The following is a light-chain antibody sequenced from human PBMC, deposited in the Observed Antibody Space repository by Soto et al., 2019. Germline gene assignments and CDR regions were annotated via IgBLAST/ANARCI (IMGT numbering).Light chain of an antibody. Sequence: DIVMTQSPDSLSVSLGERATINCKSSQSVFNSSNNKNSLAWYQQKPGQPPRLLIYWASTRESVVPDRFSGSGSATDFTLTNSRLLAEDGAVYDCDQYYSFPQTLGKGTNL. J-gene: IGKJ2*01. CDR2: WAS. CDR3: DQYYSFPQT. V-gene: IGKV4-1*01. CDR1: QSVFNSSNNKNS.